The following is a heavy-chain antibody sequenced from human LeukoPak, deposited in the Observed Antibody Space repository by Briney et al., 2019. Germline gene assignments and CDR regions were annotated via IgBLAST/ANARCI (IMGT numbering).Heavy chain of an antibody. V-gene: IGHV3-7*01. J-gene: IGHJ6*03. D-gene: IGHD3-10*01. CDR3: ARVDGSGSYYIYYYYYMDV. CDR2: IKQDGSEK. Sequence: PGGSLRLSCAASGFTFSSYWMSWVRQAPGKGLEWVANIKQDGSEKYYVDSVEGRFTISRDNAKNSLYLQMNSLRAEDTAVYYCARVDGSGSYYIYYYYYMDVWGKGTTATVSS. CDR1: GFTFSSYW.